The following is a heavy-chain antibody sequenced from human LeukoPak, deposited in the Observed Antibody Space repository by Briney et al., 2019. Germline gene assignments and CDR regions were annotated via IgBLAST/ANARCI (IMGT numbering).Heavy chain of an antibody. Sequence: GGSLGLSCEASGFTFTKFWMSWVRQAPGKGLEWVANIQEDGKKENYVDSVRGRFTISRDNAKNSIYLQMNSLRVEDTAVYYCAKDIVGGGDDYWGQGTLVTVSS. CDR1: GFTFTKFW. D-gene: IGHD2-21*02. J-gene: IGHJ4*02. CDR2: IQEDGKKE. V-gene: IGHV3-7*01. CDR3: AKDIVGGGDDY.